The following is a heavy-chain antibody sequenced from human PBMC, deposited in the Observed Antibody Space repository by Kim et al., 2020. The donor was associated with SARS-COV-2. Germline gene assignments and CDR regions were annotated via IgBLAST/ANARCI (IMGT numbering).Heavy chain of an antibody. V-gene: IGHV3-21*01. J-gene: IGHJ4*02. D-gene: IGHD1-20*01. CDR1: GFTFSSYS. Sequence: GGSLRLSCAASGFTFSSYSMNWVRQAPGKGLEWVSSISSSSSYIYYADSVKGRFTISRDNAKNSLYLQMNSLRAEDTAVYYCASFEEYNWNPMYFDYWGQGTLVTVSS. CDR3: ASFEEYNWNPMYFDY. CDR2: ISSSSSYI.